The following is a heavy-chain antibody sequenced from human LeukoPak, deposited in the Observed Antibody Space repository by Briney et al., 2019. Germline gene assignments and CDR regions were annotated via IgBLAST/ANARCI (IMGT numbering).Heavy chain of an antibody. CDR3: TTPVVYCSSTSCYDWFDP. Sequence: ASVKVSCKASGYTFTGYYMHWVRQAPGQGLEWMGWINPNSGGTNYAQKFQGRVTMTRDTSISTAYMELSRLRYDDTAVYYCTTPVVYCSSTSCYDWFDPWGQGTLVTVSS. CDR1: GYTFTGYY. V-gene: IGHV1-2*02. J-gene: IGHJ5*02. CDR2: INPNSGGT. D-gene: IGHD2-2*01.